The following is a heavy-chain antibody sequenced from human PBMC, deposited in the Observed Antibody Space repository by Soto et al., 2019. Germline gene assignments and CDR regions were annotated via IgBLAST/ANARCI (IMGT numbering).Heavy chain of an antibody. CDR1: GGSVSSGSYY. J-gene: IGHJ4*02. D-gene: IGHD2-15*01. CDR2: IYYSGST. V-gene: IGHV4-61*01. Sequence: SETLSLTCTVSGGSVSSGSYYWSWIRQPPGKGLEWIGYIYYSGSTNYNPSLKSRVTISVDTSKNQFSLKLSSVTAADTAVYYCARRDCSGGSCILFDYWGQGTLVTVSS. CDR3: ARRDCSGGSCILFDY.